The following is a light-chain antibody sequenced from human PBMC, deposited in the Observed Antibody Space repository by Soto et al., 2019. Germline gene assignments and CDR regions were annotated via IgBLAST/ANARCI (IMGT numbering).Light chain of an antibody. CDR1: SSDIGAYDY. CDR2: EVT. V-gene: IGLV2-14*01. Sequence: QSVLTQPASVSGSPGQSITISCTGTSSDIGAYDYVSWYRQYPGRVPKLLIHEVTNRPSGVSDRFSGSKSGNTASLTISGLQTEDEADYYCSAHAVSSAFYFFGTGTKVTVL. CDR3: SAHAVSSAFYF. J-gene: IGLJ1*01.